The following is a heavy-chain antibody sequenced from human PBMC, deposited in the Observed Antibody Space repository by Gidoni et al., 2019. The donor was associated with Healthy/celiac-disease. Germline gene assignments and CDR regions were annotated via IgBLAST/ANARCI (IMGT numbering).Heavy chain of an antibody. CDR3: ARGGGYYFDY. Sequence: QVQLQASGPGLVTPSQTLSPTCPVSGGSISSGSYYWSWLRQPAGKGLEWIGRIYHSGSTNSHPTLKRRVTRTVDPTKNQFSLKLSSGTAADTAVDYCARGGGYYFDYWGQGTLVTVSS. CDR1: GGSISSGSYY. CDR2: IYHSGST. D-gene: IGHD3-16*01. J-gene: IGHJ4*02. V-gene: IGHV4-61*02.